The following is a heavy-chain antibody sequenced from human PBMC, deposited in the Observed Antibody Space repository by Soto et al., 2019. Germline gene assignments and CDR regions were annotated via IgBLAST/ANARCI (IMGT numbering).Heavy chain of an antibody. Sequence: EVQLLESGGGLVQPGGSLRLSCAASGITFSSYGMSWVRQAPGKGLEWVSSISGSGGTTYHADSVKGRFTISRDNSKNTLYLQMTCLRGDDTAVYYCANPSTSTSVTTCFDYWGQGALVTVSS. CDR3: ANPSTSTSVTTCFDY. D-gene: IGHD4-17*01. V-gene: IGHV3-23*01. J-gene: IGHJ4*02. CDR1: GITFSSYG. CDR2: ISGSGGTT.